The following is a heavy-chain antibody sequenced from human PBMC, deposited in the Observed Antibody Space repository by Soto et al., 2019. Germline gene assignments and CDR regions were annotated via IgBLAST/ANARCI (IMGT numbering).Heavy chain of an antibody. CDR2: INHSGST. CDR1: GGSFSGYY. CDR3: ARAPGRRYCSGSSCYGATLDY. D-gene: IGHD2-15*01. J-gene: IGHJ4*02. Sequence: QVQLQQWGAGLLKPSETLSLTCAVYGGSFSGYYWSWIRQPPGKGLEWIGEINHSGSTNYNPSLKSRVTISVDTSKNQFSLKLSSVTAADTAVYYCARAPGRRYCSGSSCYGATLDYWGQGTLVTVSS. V-gene: IGHV4-34*01.